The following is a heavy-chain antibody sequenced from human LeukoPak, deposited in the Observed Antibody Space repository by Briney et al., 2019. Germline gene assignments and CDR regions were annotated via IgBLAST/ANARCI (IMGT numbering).Heavy chain of an antibody. D-gene: IGHD2-2*01. J-gene: IGHJ4*02. V-gene: IGHV3-23*01. Sequence: GGSLRLSCAASGFTFSSYAMSWVRQAPGKGLEWVSAISGSGGSTYYADSVKGRFTISRDNSKNTLYLQMNSLRAEDTAVYYCAKGSPPGPIVVVPAAYYFDYWGQGTLGTVSS. CDR1: GFTFSSYA. CDR2: ISGSGGST. CDR3: AKGSPPGPIVVVPAAYYFDY.